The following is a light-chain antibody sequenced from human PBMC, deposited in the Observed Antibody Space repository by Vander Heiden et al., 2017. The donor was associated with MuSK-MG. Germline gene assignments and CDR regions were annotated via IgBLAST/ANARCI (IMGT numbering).Light chain of an antibody. Sequence: IQMTQSPSSLSASVGDRVTITCRASQSISNFLNWYQQKPGKAPKLLIYAASSLHSGVPSRFSGSGSGTDFTLTISSLQPEDFATYYCQQSYSTPRTFGQGTRVESK. CDR1: QSISNF. CDR3: QQSYSTPRT. V-gene: IGKV1-39*01. J-gene: IGKJ1*01. CDR2: AAS.